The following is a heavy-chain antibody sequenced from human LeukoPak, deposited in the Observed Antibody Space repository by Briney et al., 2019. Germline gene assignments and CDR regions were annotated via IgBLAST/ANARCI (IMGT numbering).Heavy chain of an antibody. CDR2: AQYDGSPK. Sequence: GGSLRLSCAASGFTFKTYAMHWVRQAPGKGLEWVAFAQYDGSPKYYADSVKGRFALSRDNSKNTLYLQMNSLRAEDTAVYYCARASYDILTYYYYYYMDVWGKGTTVTISS. J-gene: IGHJ6*03. D-gene: IGHD3-9*01. V-gene: IGHV3-30*02. CDR3: ARASYDILTYYYYYYMDV. CDR1: GFTFKTYA.